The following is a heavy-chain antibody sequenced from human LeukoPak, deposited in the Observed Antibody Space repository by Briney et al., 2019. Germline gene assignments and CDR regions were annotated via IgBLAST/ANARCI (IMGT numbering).Heavy chain of an antibody. CDR2: IYYSGST. J-gene: IGHJ6*02. CDR3: ARHGRYYDILTGYYKAYYYGMDV. D-gene: IGHD3-9*01. Sequence: GSLRLSCAASGFTFSSYSMNWVRQPPGKGLEWIGSIYYSGSTYYNPSLKSRVTISVDTSKNQFSLKLSSVTAADTAVYYCARHGRYYDILTGYYKAYYYGMDVWGQGTTVTVSS. CDR1: GFTFSSYSMN. V-gene: IGHV4-39*01.